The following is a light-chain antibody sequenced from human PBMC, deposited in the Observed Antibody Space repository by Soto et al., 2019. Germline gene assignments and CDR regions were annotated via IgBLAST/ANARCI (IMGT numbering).Light chain of an antibody. V-gene: IGLV2-8*01. CDR3: SSYAGGNNLV. CDR2: EVS. Sequence: QSALTQPPSASGSPGQSVTISCTGTSSDVGGYNYVSWYQQHPGKAPKLMIYEVSKRPSGVPDRFSGSKSGNTASLTVSGLQDEDEDDYDCSSYAGGNNLVFGGGTKLAGL. CDR1: SSDVGGYNY. J-gene: IGLJ2*01.